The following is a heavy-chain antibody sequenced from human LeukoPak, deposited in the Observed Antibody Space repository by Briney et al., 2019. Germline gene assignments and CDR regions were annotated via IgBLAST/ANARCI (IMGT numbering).Heavy chain of an antibody. CDR1: GFTFSSFA. CDR2: ISGEGGAT. V-gene: IGHV3-23*01. J-gene: IGHJ4*02. Sequence: PGGSLRLSCAVSGFTFSSFAVKWVRQSPGGGREWVSSISGEGGATHYAHSVKGRFTISRANSKNTLFLQMNSLRAEDTAVDYCAKSGSRNWDYFEYWGQGTVVTASS. CDR3: AKSGSRNWDYFEY. D-gene: IGHD2-2*01.